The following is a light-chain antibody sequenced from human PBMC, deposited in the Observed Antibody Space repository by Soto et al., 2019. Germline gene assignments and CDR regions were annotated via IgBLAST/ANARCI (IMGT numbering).Light chain of an antibody. CDR1: QSVNSR. CDR2: GAS. Sequence: EIVLTQSPGTLSPGERATLSYRASQSVNSRLAWYQHKPGQAPRLLISGASSRATGIPDRFSGSGSATDFTLTISRLEPEDFALYYCQHYGRSPITFGQGTRLEIK. CDR3: QHYGRSPIT. J-gene: IGKJ5*01. V-gene: IGKV3-20*01.